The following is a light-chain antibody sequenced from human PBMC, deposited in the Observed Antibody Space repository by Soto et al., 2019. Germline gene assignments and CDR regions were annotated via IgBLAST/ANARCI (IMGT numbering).Light chain of an antibody. J-gene: IGLJ2*01. CDR1: SSNIGAGYD. CDR2: GNS. CDR3: QSYDSSLSGSV. Sequence: QSVLTQPPSVSGAPGQRVTISCTGSSSNIGAGYDVHWYQQLPGTAPKLLIYGNSNRPSGVPDRFSGSKSGTSASLAITGPQADDEADYYCQSYDSSLSGSVFGGGTKLTVL. V-gene: IGLV1-40*01.